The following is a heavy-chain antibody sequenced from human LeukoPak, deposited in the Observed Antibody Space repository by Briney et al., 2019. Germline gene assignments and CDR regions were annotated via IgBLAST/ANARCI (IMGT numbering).Heavy chain of an antibody. Sequence: PGGPVRLSCSPSGLPFSSYSMNGLRQPPGRGRAGVSSISSSSSYIYYADSVKGRFTISRDNAKNSLYLQMNSLRAEDTAVYYCARDLDVVPAAHYYMDVWGKGTTVTVSS. CDR2: ISSSSSYI. V-gene: IGHV3-21*01. CDR3: ARDLDVVPAAHYYMDV. J-gene: IGHJ6*03. D-gene: IGHD2-2*01. CDR1: GLPFSSYS.